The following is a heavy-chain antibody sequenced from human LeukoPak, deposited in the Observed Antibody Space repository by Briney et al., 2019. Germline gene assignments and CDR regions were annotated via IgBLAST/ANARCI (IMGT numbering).Heavy chain of an antibody. Sequence: GGFLRLSCAASGFTFNIYWMAWVRQAPGKGLEWVANIEQDGSTKYYADSVKGRFTISRDNAENSLYLQMNSLRAEDTAVYYCARDYDGNLEYWGQGTPVTVSS. D-gene: IGHD4-23*01. CDR3: ARDYDGNLEY. CDR2: IEQDGSTK. V-gene: IGHV3-7*01. CDR1: GFTFNIYW. J-gene: IGHJ4*02.